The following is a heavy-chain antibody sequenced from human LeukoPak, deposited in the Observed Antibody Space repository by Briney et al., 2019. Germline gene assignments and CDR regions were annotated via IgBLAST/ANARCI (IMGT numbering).Heavy chain of an antibody. CDR1: GFTFSSYA. V-gene: IGHV3-23*01. D-gene: IGHD5-18*01. CDR3: AKSRSSWGSYGSDY. Sequence: PGGSLRLSCAASGFTFSSYAMSWVRQAPGKGLEWVSAISGSGGSTYYADSVKGRFTISRDNSKNTLYLQMNSLRAEDTAVYYCAKSRSSWGSYGSDYWGQGTLVTVSS. J-gene: IGHJ4*02. CDR2: ISGSGGST.